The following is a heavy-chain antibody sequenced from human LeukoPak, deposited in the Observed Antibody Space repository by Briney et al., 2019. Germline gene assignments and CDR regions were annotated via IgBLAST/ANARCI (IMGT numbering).Heavy chain of an antibody. CDR2: IKRDGSEK. CDR1: GFTFSSYW. Sequence: GGSLRLSCAASGFTFSSYWMSWVRQAPGKGLEWVANIKRDGSEKYYVDSVKGRFTISRDNAKNSLYLQMNSLRAEDTAVYYCARDLPPRAYYGMDVWGQGTTVTVSS. J-gene: IGHJ6*02. V-gene: IGHV3-7*01. CDR3: ARDLPPRAYYGMDV.